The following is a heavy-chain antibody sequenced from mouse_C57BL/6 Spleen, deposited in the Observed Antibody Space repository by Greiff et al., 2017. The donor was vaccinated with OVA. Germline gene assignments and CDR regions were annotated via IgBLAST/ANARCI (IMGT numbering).Heavy chain of an antibody. V-gene: IGHV1-66*01. J-gene: IGHJ3*01. CDR3: ASFYDGYYVAY. Sequence: QVQLQQSGPELVKPGASVKISCKASGYSFTSYYIHWVKQRPGQGLEWIGWIYPGSGNTKYNEKFKGKATLTADTSSSTAYMQLSSLTSEDSAVYYCASFYDGYYVAYWGQGTLVTVSA. CDR2: IYPGSGNT. D-gene: IGHD2-3*01. CDR1: GYSFTSYY.